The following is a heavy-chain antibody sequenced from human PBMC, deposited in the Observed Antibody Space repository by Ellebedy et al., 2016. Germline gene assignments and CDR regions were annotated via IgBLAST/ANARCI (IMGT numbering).Heavy chain of an antibody. CDR2: IYYSGST. J-gene: IGHJ4*02. CDR3: ARNVEYSSGWLDY. Sequence: SETLSLTXTVSGGSISSYYWSWIRQPPGKGLEWIGYIYYSGSTNYNPSLKSRVSISVDTSKNQFSLKVSSVTAADTAMYYCARNVEYSSGWLDYWGQGILVTVSS. D-gene: IGHD6-19*01. V-gene: IGHV4-59*13. CDR1: GGSISSYY.